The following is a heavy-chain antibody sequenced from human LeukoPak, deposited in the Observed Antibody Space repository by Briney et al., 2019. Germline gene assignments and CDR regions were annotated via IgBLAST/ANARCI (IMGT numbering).Heavy chain of an antibody. J-gene: IGHJ4*02. CDR3: ARVGALVRGNLDY. CDR1: GFTFSSYW. V-gene: IGHV3-7*01. Sequence: GGSLRLSCAASGFTFSSYWMSWVRQAPGKGLEWVANIKQDGSEGYYMDSVKGRFTISRDNAKNSLYLQMNSLRAEDTAVYYCARVGALVRGNLDYWGQGTLVTVSS. D-gene: IGHD3-10*01. CDR2: IKQDGSEG.